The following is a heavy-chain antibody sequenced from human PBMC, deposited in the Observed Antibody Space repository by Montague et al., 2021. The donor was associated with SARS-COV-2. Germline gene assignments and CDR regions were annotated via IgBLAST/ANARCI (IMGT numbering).Heavy chain of an antibody. Sequence: SGTTYYNPSLKSRVTISLDTSKNQISLKLNSVTAADTAVYYCARDEGVSLVVSGWFECWFERWGKGTLV. J-gene: IGHJ5*02. CDR2: SGTT. D-gene: IGHD6-19*01. CDR3: ARDEGVSLVVSGWFECWFER. V-gene: IGHV4-39*07.